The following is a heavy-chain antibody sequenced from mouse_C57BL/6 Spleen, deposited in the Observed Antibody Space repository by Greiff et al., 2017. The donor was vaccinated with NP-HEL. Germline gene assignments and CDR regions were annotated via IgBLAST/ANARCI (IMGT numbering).Heavy chain of an antibody. CDR3: ARDQWYSNLFAY. D-gene: IGHD2-5*01. CDR2: ISDGGSYT. Sequence: EVMLVESGGGLVKPGGSLKLSCAASGFTFSSYAMSWVRQTPEKRLEWVATISDGGSYTYYPDNVKGRITISRDNAKNNLYLQMSHLKSEDTAMYYCARDQWYSNLFAYWGQGTLVTVSA. CDR1: GFTFSSYA. V-gene: IGHV5-4*01. J-gene: IGHJ3*01.